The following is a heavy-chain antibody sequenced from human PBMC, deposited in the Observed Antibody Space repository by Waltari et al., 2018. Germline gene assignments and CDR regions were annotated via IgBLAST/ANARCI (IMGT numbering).Heavy chain of an antibody. CDR1: GYSISSGYY. Sequence: QVQLQESGPGLVKPSETLSLTCAVSGYSISSGYYWGWIRQPPGKGLEWIGSIYHSGITYCTPSRNSRVNISVDTAKIQFALKLSSVTAADTAVYYCAREGSQLDYWGQGTLVTVSS. D-gene: IGHD1-26*01. CDR2: IYHSGIT. J-gene: IGHJ4*02. V-gene: IGHV4-38-2*02. CDR3: AREGSQLDY.